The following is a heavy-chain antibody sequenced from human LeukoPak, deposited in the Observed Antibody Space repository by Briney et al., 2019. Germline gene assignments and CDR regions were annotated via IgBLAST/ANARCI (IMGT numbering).Heavy chain of an antibody. CDR2: IYYSGST. CDR1: GGSVSSDDYY. D-gene: IGHD1-26*01. CDR3: ARRTGSFYGFDI. Sequence: SETLSLTCIVSGGSVSSDDYYWSWFRQHPGEGLEWIGYIYYSGSTYYNPSLKSRATISLDTSKNQFSLKLTSVTAADSAVYFCARRTGSFYGFDIWGQGTRVTVSS. J-gene: IGHJ3*02. V-gene: IGHV4-31*03.